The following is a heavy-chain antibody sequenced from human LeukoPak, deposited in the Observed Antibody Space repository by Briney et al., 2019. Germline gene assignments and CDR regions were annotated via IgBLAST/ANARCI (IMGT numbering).Heavy chain of an antibody. CDR2: INRDGSEK. D-gene: IGHD5-12*01. V-gene: IGHV3-7*05. J-gene: IGHJ4*02. Sequence: GGSLRLSCAASGFTISSYWMNWVRQAPGKGLEWVANINRDGSEKHYVDSVKGRFTVSRDNAKNSLYLQMSSLRAEDTAVYYCAGGGYAQHWGQGTLVTVSS. CDR1: GFTISSYW. CDR3: AGGGYAQH.